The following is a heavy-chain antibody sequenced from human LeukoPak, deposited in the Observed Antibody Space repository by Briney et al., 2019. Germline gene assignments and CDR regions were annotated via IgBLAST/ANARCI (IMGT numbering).Heavy chain of an antibody. J-gene: IGHJ4*02. CDR3: ARVGMDDSSGYYFI. CDR2: IYYSGST. CDR1: GGSISSYY. D-gene: IGHD3-22*01. V-gene: IGHV4-59*01. Sequence: SETLSLTCTVSGGSISSYYWSWIRQPPGKGLEWIGYIYYSGSTNYNPSLKSRVTISVDTSKNQFSLKLSSVTAADTAVYYCARVGMDDSSGYYFIWGQGTLVTVSS.